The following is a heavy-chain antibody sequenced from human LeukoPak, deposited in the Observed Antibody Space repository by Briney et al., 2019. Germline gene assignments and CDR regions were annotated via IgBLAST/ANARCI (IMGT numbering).Heavy chain of an antibody. CDR2: ISSSGSTI. Sequence: GGSLRLYCAASGFTFSSYEMNWVRQAPGKGLEWVSYISSSGSTIYYADSVKGRFTISRDNAKNSLYLQMNSLRAEDTAVYYCARGANILTGYPYYFDYWGQGTLVTVSS. J-gene: IGHJ4*02. CDR3: ARGANILTGYPYYFDY. CDR1: GFTFSSYE. D-gene: IGHD3-9*01. V-gene: IGHV3-48*03.